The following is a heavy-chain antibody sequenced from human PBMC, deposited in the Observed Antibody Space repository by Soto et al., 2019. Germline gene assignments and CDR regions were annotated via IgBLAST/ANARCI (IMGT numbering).Heavy chain of an antibody. CDR3: ASVDNRRFDP. Sequence: QVQLVQSGAEVKKPGSSVKVSCKASGGTLSISWVGQAPGQGLEWMGGIIPIFTAPNYAQKFRGRFTITADESTNTTYMQLTSLRSEDTAVYYCASVDNRRFDPWGQGTLVTVSS. CDR1: GGTLS. V-gene: IGHV1-69*01. CDR2: IIPIFTAP. J-gene: IGHJ5*02. D-gene: IGHD5-12*01.